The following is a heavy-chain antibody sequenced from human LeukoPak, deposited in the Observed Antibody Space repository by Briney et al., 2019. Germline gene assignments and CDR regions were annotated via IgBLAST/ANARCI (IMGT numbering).Heavy chain of an antibody. CDR3: AKHLNGDYWYFDL. J-gene: IGHJ2*01. Sequence: PGGSLRLSCAASGFTFSGYGMHWARQAPGKGLDWVAVISYDGSNKNHADSVKGRFTTSRDNSKNTLYLQMNSLRAEDTAVYYCAKHLNGDYWYFDLWGRGTLVTVSS. CDR1: GFTFSGYG. D-gene: IGHD4-17*01. V-gene: IGHV3-30*18. CDR2: ISYDGSNK.